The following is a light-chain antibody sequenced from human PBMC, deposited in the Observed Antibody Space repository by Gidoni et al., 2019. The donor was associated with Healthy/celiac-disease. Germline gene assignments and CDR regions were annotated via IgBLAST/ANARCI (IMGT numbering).Light chain of an antibody. Sequence: DIQMTQSPSSLSASVGDRVTITCRASQSISSYLNWYQQKPGKAPKLLIYAASSLQSGVPSRFSGSGSGTDFTLTISSLQPGDFATYYFQQSYSTLRTFGQGTKVEIK. CDR3: QQSYSTLRT. V-gene: IGKV1-39*01. CDR1: QSISSY. CDR2: AAS. J-gene: IGKJ1*01.